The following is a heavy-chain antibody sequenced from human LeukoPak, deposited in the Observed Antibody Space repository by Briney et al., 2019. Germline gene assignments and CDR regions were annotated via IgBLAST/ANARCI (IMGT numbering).Heavy chain of an antibody. CDR1: GFTFSTYA. Sequence: GGSLRLSCAASGFTFSTYAMHWVRQAPGKGLEYVSAISSNRGSTFYANSVKGRFTISRDNSKNTLYLQMGSLRAEDMAVYYCARAFGGENFDYWGQGTLVTVSS. D-gene: IGHD3-10*01. CDR3: ARAFGGENFDY. V-gene: IGHV3-64*01. CDR2: ISSNRGST. J-gene: IGHJ4*02.